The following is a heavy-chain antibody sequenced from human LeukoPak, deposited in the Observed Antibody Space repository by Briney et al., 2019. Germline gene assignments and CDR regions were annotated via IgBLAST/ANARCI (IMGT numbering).Heavy chain of an antibody. CDR2: INPNTGGT. D-gene: IGHD6-6*01. Sequence: ASVKVSCKASGYTFTDYYIHWVRQAPGQGLEWMGWINPNTGGTNYAQKFQGRVTMTRDTSISTAYMELSRLRSDDTAVYYCARDDTTYSSSWGHFDYWGQGTLVTVSS. CDR3: ARDDTTYSSSWGHFDY. V-gene: IGHV1-2*02. J-gene: IGHJ4*02. CDR1: GYTFTDYY.